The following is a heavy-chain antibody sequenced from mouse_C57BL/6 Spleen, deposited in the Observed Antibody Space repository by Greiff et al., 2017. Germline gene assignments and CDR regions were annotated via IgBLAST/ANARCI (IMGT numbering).Heavy chain of an antibody. Sequence: EVQLQQSGPELVKPGASVKIPCKASGYTFTDYNMDWVKQSHGKSLEWIGDINPNNGGTIYNQKFKGKATLTVDKSSSTAYMELRSLTSEDTAVYYCARSRYCGSSYYFDYWGQGTTLTVSS. CDR2: INPNNGGT. CDR1: GYTFTDYN. CDR3: ARSRYCGSSYYFDY. V-gene: IGHV1-18*01. D-gene: IGHD1-1*01. J-gene: IGHJ2*01.